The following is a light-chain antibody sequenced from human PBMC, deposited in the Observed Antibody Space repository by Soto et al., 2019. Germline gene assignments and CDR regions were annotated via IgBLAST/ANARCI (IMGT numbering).Light chain of an antibody. Sequence: EIVMTQSPVTLSVSPGERATLSCRASQSLSNNLAWYQQKPGQSPRLLIYGTSTRATGIPARFSGSGLGTEFTLTISSLEPEDFAVYYCQQRSNWPPITFGQGTKVDIK. J-gene: IGKJ1*01. V-gene: IGKV3-15*01. CDR1: QSLSNN. CDR2: GTS. CDR3: QQRSNWPPIT.